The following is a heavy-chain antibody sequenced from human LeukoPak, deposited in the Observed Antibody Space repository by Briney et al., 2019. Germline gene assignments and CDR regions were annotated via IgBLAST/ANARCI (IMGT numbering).Heavy chain of an antibody. Sequence: KTSETLSLTCTVSGGSISSYYWSWIRQPAGKGLEWIGRIYTSGSTNYNPSLKSRVTISVDTSKNQFSLKLSSVTAADTAVYYCARVGYYDFWSGYYTSPHLNWFDPWGQGTLVTVSS. CDR3: ARVGYYDFWSGYYTSPHLNWFDP. J-gene: IGHJ5*02. V-gene: IGHV4-4*07. CDR2: IYTSGST. CDR1: GGSISSYY. D-gene: IGHD3-3*01.